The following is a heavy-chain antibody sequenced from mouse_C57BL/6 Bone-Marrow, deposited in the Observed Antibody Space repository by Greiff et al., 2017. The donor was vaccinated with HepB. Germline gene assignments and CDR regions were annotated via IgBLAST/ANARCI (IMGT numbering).Heavy chain of an antibody. Sequence: VQLVESGAELVRPGTSVKVSCKASGYAFTNYLIEWVKQRPGQGLEWIGVINPGSGGTNYNEKFKGKATLTADKSSSTAYMQLSSLTSEDSAVYFCARSKLYGKGAMDYWGQGTSVTVSS. V-gene: IGHV1-54*01. J-gene: IGHJ4*01. CDR1: GYAFTNYL. CDR2: INPGSGGT. D-gene: IGHD2-1*01. CDR3: ARSKLYGKGAMDY.